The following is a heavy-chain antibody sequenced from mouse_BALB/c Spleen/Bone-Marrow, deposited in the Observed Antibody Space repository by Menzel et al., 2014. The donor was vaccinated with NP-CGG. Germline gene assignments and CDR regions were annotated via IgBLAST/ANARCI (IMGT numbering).Heavy chain of an antibody. J-gene: IGHJ4*01. V-gene: IGHV8-11*01. CDR2: IWWTDNK. D-gene: IGHD5-1*01. CDR3: VRGEYALAMDY. Sequence: QVTLKECGPGILQPSQTLSLTCSFSGFSLSTYGIGVGWIRQPSGKGLEWLAHIWWTDNKYYNIALKSRLTISKDTSNNQAFLKIASVDTSDTATYYCVRGEYALAMDYWGQGTSVTVSS. CDR1: GFSLSTYGIG.